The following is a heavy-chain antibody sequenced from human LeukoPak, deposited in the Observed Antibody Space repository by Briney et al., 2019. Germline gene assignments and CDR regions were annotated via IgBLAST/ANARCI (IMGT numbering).Heavy chain of an antibody. J-gene: IGHJ4*02. D-gene: IGHD2-15*01. CDR1: GFTFSSYS. Sequence: GGSLRLSCAASGFTFSSYSMNWVRQAPGKGLEWVSSISSSSSYIYYADSAKGRFTISRDNAKNSLYLQMNSLRAEDTAVYYCAVVVAAIIDYWGQGTLVTVSS. CDR2: ISSSSSYI. CDR3: AVVVAAIIDY. V-gene: IGHV3-21*01.